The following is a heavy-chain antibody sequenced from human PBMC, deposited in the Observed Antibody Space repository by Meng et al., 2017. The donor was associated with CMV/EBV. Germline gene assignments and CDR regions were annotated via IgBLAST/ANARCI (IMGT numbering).Heavy chain of an antibody. Sequence: GGPLRLSCAASGFTFSSYWMNWVRQAPGKGLEWVATIKQDGSEKYYVDSVKGRFAISRDNAENSLFLHMNSLRAEDTAVYYCAGDPAISMVRGVISDYWGQGTLVTVSS. CDR1: GFTFSSYW. D-gene: IGHD3-10*01. V-gene: IGHV3-7*01. CDR3: AGDPAISMVRGVISDY. J-gene: IGHJ4*02. CDR2: IKQDGSEK.